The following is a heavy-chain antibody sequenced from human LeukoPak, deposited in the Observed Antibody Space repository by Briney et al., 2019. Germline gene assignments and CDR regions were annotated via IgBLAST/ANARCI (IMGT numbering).Heavy chain of an antibody. CDR2: ISPTSGTT. Sequence: GGSLRLSCAASGFTFSNFAMSWVRQAPGKGLDWVSAISPTSGTTFYADSVKGRFTISRDNSKNTLYLQMNSLRAEDTAVYYCARDCSGGTCSYFDYWGQGTLVTVSS. CDR3: ARDCSGGTCSYFDY. J-gene: IGHJ4*02. D-gene: IGHD2-15*01. CDR1: GFTFSNFA. V-gene: IGHV3-23*01.